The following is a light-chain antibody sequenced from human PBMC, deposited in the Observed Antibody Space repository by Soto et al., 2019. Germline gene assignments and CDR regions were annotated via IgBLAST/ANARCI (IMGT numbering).Light chain of an antibody. CDR2: EVS. CDR1: SSDVGGYNY. CDR3: SSYTSSSTPYV. Sequence: QSALTQPASVSGSPGQSITISCTGTSSDVGGYNYVSWYQQHPGKAPKLMIYEVSNRPSGVSTRFSGSKSGNTASLTISGLLAEDEADYYCSSYTSSSTPYVFGTGTKLTVL. J-gene: IGLJ1*01. V-gene: IGLV2-14*01.